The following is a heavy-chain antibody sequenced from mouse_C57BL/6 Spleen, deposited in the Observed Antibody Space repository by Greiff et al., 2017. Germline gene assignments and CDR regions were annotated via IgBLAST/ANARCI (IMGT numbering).Heavy chain of an antibody. CDR1: GFNIKDDY. CDR2: IDPENGDT. Sequence: EVQLQESGAELVRPGASVKLSCTASGFNIKDDYMHWVKQRPEQGLEWIGWIDPENGDTEYASKFQGKATITADTSSNTAYLQLSSLTSEDTAVYYCTTNYYGSNWGQGTTLIVSS. D-gene: IGHD2-1*01. V-gene: IGHV14-4*01. CDR3: TTNYYGSN. J-gene: IGHJ2*01.